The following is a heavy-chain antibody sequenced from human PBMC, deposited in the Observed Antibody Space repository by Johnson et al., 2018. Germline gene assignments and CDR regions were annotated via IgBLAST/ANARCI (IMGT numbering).Heavy chain of an antibody. Sequence: QVQLVESGGDVVQPGRSLRLSCAASGFTFSSYGMHWVRQAPGKGLEWVAVISYDGSNKYYADSVKGRFTISRDNSKNTMYMEMNSLRAEDTAVYYCAKGWRLGLPDAFDIWGQGTMLTVSS. CDR3: AKGWRLGLPDAFDI. CDR2: ISYDGSNK. J-gene: IGHJ3*02. D-gene: IGHD5-18*01. CDR1: GFTFSSYG. V-gene: IGHV3-30*18.